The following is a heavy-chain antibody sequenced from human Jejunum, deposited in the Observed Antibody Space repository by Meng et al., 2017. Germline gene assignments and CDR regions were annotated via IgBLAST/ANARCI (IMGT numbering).Heavy chain of an antibody. Sequence: ASVKVSCQASGFTFLSYAIYWVRQAPGQRLEWMGWITAGNGNTKYSQKFQGRVTITRDTSATTAYMELSSLRFEDTAVYYCARDMPYSSGSFDYWGQGTLVTVSS. D-gene: IGHD3-10*01. CDR2: ITAGNGNT. V-gene: IGHV1-3*01. J-gene: IGHJ4*02. CDR1: GFTFLSYA. CDR3: ARDMPYSSGSFDY.